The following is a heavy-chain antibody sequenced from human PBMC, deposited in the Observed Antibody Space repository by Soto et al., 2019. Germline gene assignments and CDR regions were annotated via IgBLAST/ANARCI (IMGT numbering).Heavy chain of an antibody. CDR1: VYSFITYF. J-gene: IGHJ5*02. V-gene: IGHV1-46*03. CDR3: ARSYISSSYWFDP. D-gene: IGHD6-6*01. Sequence: ASVTVSCKASVYSFITYFIHWVRQAPGQGLEWMGVINPSRGTTSYAQKFQDRVTMTRDTSASTVYMELSSLRSEDTAIYYCARSYISSSYWFDPWGQGTLVTVSS. CDR2: INPSRGTT.